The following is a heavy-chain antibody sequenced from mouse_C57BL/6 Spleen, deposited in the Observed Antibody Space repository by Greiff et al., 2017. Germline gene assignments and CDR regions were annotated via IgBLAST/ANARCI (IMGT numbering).Heavy chain of an antibody. Sequence: QVQLQQSGAELVRPGTSVKMSCKASGYTFTNYWIGWAKQRPGHGLEWIGDIYPGGGYTNYTEKFKGKATLTADKSSSTAYMQFSSLTSEDSAIYYCARFITTVVGAMDYWGQGTSVTVSS. J-gene: IGHJ4*01. D-gene: IGHD1-1*01. CDR3: ARFITTVVGAMDY. CDR1: GYTFTNYW. CDR2: IYPGGGYT. V-gene: IGHV1-63*01.